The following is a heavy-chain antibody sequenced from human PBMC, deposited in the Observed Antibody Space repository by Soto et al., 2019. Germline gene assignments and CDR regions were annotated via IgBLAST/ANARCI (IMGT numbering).Heavy chain of an antibody. J-gene: IGHJ4*02. CDR1: GGTFSSYS. V-gene: IGHV1-69*01. Sequence: QVQLVQSGAEAKKPGSSVKVSCKASGGTFSSYSINWVRQAPGQGLEWMGGIIPIFGTANYAQKFQGRVTITADESTSTAYMELSSLRSEDTAVYYCARPLKYYDSWSGYPPFDFWGQGTLVTVSS. CDR2: IIPIFGTA. CDR3: ARPLKYYDSWSGYPPFDF. D-gene: IGHD3-3*01.